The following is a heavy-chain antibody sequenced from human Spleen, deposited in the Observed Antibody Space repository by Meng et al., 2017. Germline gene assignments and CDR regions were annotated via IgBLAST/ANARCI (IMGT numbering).Heavy chain of an antibody. Sequence: SETLSLTCTVSGYSISSGYYWGWIRQPPGKGLEWIGSIYYSGSTYYNPSLKSRVTISVDTSKNQFPLKLSSVTAADTAVYYCARVCGDIVVVVADYGQGAFDYWGQGTLVTVSS. CDR1: GYSISSGYY. CDR2: IYYSGST. V-gene: IGHV4-38-2*02. J-gene: IGHJ4*02. CDR3: ARVCGDIVVVVADYGQGAFDY. D-gene: IGHD2-15*01.